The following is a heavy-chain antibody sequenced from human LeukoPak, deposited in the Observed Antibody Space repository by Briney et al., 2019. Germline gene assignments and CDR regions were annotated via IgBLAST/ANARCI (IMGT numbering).Heavy chain of an antibody. CDR2: IYYSGST. Sequence: SETLSLTCTVSGGSISSGGYYWSWIRQHPGKGLEWMGYIYYSGSTYYNPSLKSRVTISVDTSKNQFSLKLSSVTAADTAVYYCARAASDGPTIVVVVAAAFDYWGQGTLVTVSS. CDR1: GGSISSGGYY. CDR3: ARAASDGPTIVVVVAAAFDY. V-gene: IGHV4-31*03. D-gene: IGHD2-15*01. J-gene: IGHJ4*02.